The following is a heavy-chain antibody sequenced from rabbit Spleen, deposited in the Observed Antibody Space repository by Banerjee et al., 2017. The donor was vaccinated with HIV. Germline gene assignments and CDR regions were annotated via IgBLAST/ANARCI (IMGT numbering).Heavy chain of an antibody. CDR1: GFSFSSGYD. D-gene: IGHD7-1*01. CDR3: ARETWGSTGNYGL. CDR2: IGTGVGDT. V-gene: IGHV1S45*01. J-gene: IGHJ4*01. Sequence: QEQLVESGGGLVKPGASLTLTCKASGFSFSSGYDMCWVRQAPGKGLEWIACIGTGVGDTYYANWAKGRFTISKTSSTTVTLQVTSLTAADTATYFCARETWGSTGNYGLWGQGTLVTVS.